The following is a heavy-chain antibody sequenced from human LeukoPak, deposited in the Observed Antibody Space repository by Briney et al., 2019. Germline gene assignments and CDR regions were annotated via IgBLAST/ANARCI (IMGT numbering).Heavy chain of an antibody. CDR3: VKDRSSSWYSFDY. CDR1: GFTFDDYA. D-gene: IGHD6-13*01. CDR2: VDWNSGSV. J-gene: IGHJ4*02. Sequence: GGSLRLSCTASGFTFDDYATHWVRQAPGKGLEWVSGVDWNSGSVDYADSVKGRFTISRDNAKNSLYLQMNSLRPEDTALYYCVKDRSSSWYSFDYWGQGILVTVSS. V-gene: IGHV3-9*01.